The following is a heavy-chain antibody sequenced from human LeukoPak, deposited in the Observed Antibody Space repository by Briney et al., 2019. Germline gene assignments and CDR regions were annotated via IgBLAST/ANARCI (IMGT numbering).Heavy chain of an antibody. CDR2: IYHSGST. D-gene: IGHD3-9*01. CDR1: VGSISSGCYS. Sequence: SETLSLTCAVSVGSISSGCYSWSWIRQPPGKGLEWIGYIYHSGSTYYNPSLKSRVTISVDRSKNQFSLKLSSVTAADTAVYYCARGNYDILTGTGIYFDYWGQGTLVTVSS. J-gene: IGHJ4*02. CDR3: ARGNYDILTGTGIYFDY. V-gene: IGHV4-30-2*01.